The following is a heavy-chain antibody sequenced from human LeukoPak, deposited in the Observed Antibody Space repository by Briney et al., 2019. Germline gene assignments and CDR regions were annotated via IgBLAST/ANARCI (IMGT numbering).Heavy chain of an antibody. J-gene: IGHJ4*02. CDR1: GFTFSSYG. D-gene: IGHD3-22*01. Sequence: GGSLRLSCAASGFTFSSYGMHWVRQAPGKGLEWVAFIRYDGSNKYYADSVKGRFTISRDNSKNTLYLQMNSLRAEDTAVYYCANGGYYYDSSGYDSLDYWGQGNLVAVSS. CDR3: ANGGYYYDSSGYDSLDY. CDR2: IRYDGSNK. V-gene: IGHV3-30*02.